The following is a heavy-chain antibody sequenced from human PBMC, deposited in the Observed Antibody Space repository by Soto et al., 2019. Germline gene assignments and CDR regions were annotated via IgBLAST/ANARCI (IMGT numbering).Heavy chain of an antibody. J-gene: IGHJ4*02. V-gene: IGHV4-39*01. Sequence: QLQLHESGPGLVKPSETLSLTCTVSGGSINRSPYYWGWIRQPPGKGLEWIGYIYYSGTTYYNPSLKSRVPIFGDTSKNQFSLRLSSVTAADTAVYYCVGRGGSGGVFESWGQGTLVTVSS. CDR3: VGRGGSGGVFES. D-gene: IGHD6-19*01. CDR2: IYYSGTT. CDR1: GGSINRSPYY.